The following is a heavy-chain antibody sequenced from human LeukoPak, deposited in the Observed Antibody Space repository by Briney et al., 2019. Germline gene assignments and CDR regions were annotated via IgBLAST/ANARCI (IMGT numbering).Heavy chain of an antibody. Sequence: GGSLRLTCAASGFTFSTYRMNWVRQAPGKGLEWVSYTSSSSSTIYYADSVKGRFTISRDNAKNSLYPQMNSLRAEDTGAYYCARLVHDAFDIWGQGTLVTVSS. CDR2: TSSSSSTI. V-gene: IGHV3-48*01. J-gene: IGHJ3*02. CDR1: GFTFSTYR. CDR3: ARLVHDAFDI.